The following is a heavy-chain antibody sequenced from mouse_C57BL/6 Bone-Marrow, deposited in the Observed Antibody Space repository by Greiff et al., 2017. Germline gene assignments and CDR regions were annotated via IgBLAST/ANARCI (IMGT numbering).Heavy chain of an antibody. D-gene: IGHD1-3*01. Sequence: EVKLMESGGGLVQPGGSLSLSCAASGFTFTDYYMSWVRQPPGKALEWLGFIRNKANGYTTEYSASVKGRFTIPRDNSQSILYLQMNALRAEDSATYYCARYMGKYYYARDYWGQGTSVTVSS. CDR3: ARYMGKYYYARDY. CDR2: IRNKANGYTT. V-gene: IGHV7-3*01. CDR1: GFTFTDYY. J-gene: IGHJ4*01.